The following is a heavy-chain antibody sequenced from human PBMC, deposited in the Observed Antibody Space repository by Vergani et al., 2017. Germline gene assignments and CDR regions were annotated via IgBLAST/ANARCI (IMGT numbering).Heavy chain of an antibody. J-gene: IGHJ5*02. Sequence: QVQLVQSGAEVKKPGASVKVSCKASGYTFTSYDINWVRQATGQGLEWMGWMNPNSGNTGYAQKFQGRVTMTRNTSISTAYMELSSLRSDDKAVDYCARSTIGYCTNTSCYTGWFDPWGQGTLVTVSS. V-gene: IGHV1-8*01. CDR2: MNPNSGNT. CDR3: ARSTIGYCTNTSCYTGWFDP. D-gene: IGHD2-2*02. CDR1: GYTFTSYD.